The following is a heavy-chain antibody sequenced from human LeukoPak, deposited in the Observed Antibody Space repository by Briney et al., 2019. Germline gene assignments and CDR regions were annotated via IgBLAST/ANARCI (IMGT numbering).Heavy chain of an antibody. CDR2: ISYDGSNK. D-gene: IGHD2-21*02. J-gene: IGHJ4*03. CDR3: AKGLLGPATANPPLGY. CDR1: GFTFSSYG. V-gene: IGHV3-30*18. Sequence: GGSLRLSCAASGFTFSSYGMHWVRQAPGKGLEWVAVISYDGSNKYYADSVKGRFTISRDNSKNTLYLQMNSLRAEDTAVYYCAKGLLGPATANPPLGYWGQGTLVTVSS.